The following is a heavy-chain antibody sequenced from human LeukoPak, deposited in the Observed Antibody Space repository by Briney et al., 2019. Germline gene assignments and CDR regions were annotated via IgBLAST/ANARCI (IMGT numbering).Heavy chain of an antibody. D-gene: IGHD2-21*01. CDR3: AKDHSGINGEGYFDY. V-gene: IGHV3-NL1*01. CDR2: ISGSGGST. CDR1: GFTFSSYD. Sequence: GGSLRLSCAACGFTFSSYDMHWVRQATGKGLEWVSAISGSGGSTYYADSVKGRFTISRDNSKNTLYLQMNSLRAEDTAVYYCAKDHSGINGEGYFDYWGQGTLVTVSS. J-gene: IGHJ4*02.